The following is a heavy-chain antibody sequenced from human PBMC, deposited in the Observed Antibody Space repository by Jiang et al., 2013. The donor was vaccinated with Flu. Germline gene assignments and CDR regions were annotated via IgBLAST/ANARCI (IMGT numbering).Heavy chain of an antibody. CDR3: ARAVLIGSSSWSGWFDP. D-gene: IGHD6-13*01. CDR2: INPNSGGT. Sequence: GAEVKKPGASVKVSCKASGYTFTGYYMHWVRQAPGQGLEWMGWINPNSGGTNYAQKFQGWVTMTRDTSISTAYMELSRLRSDDTAVYYCARAVLIGSSSWSGWFDPWGQGTLVTVSS. V-gene: IGHV1-2*04. CDR1: GYTFTGYY. J-gene: IGHJ5*02.